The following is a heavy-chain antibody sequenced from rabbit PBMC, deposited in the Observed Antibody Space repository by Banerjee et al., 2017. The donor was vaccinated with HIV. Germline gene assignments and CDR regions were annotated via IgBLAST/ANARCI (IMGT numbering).Heavy chain of an antibody. CDR3: ARIRNGAYSEAFTL. CDR1: GLDFSSSYW. CDR2: INAGSRGNT. Sequence: QEQLEESGGDLVKPEGSLTLTCTASGLDFSSSYWICWVRQAPGKGLEWIACINAGSRGNTYYANWAKGRFTISKTSSTTVTLQMTSLTAADTATYFCARIRNGAYSEAFTLWGPGTLVTVS. J-gene: IGHJ4*01. D-gene: IGHD7-1*01. V-gene: IGHV1S45*01.